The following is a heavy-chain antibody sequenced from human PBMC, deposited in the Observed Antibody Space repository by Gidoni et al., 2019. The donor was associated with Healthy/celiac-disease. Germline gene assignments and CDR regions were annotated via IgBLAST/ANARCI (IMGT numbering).Heavy chain of an antibody. CDR2: IYTSGST. CDR1: GVSISSGSYY. V-gene: IGHV4-61*02. J-gene: IGHJ4*02. D-gene: IGHD6-13*01. CDR3: AAYSSSWYPYYFDY. Sequence: QVQLQESGPGLVKPSQTLSLTCTVSGVSISSGSYYWSWIRQPAGKGLEWIGRIYTSGSTNYNPSLKSRVTISVDTSKNQFSLKLSSVTAADTAVYYCAAYSSSWYPYYFDYWGQGTLVTVSS.